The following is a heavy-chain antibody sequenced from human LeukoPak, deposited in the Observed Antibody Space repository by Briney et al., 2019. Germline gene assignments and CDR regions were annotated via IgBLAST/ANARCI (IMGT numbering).Heavy chain of an antibody. CDR1: GFTFSDYA. D-gene: IGHD3-10*01. J-gene: IGHJ4*02. V-gene: IGHV3-30*01. CDR2: IPSGGTYE. Sequence: GGSLRLSCAASGFTFSDYAMHWVRQAPGKGLEWVSLIPSGGTYEYYADSVKGRFTISRDNSKNTLYLQLNSLRAEDTAVYYCARDSTYYYDSGSSGPHYFDNWGQGTLVTVSS. CDR3: ARDSTYYYDSGSSGPHYFDN.